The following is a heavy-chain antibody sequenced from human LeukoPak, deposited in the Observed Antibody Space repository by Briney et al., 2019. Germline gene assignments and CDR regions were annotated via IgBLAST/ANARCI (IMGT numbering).Heavy chain of an antibody. D-gene: IGHD5-12*01. V-gene: IGHV3-7*04. CDR1: GFTFSTYW. J-gene: IGHJ4*02. CDR2: IKEDGSAK. Sequence: GGSLRLSCTASGFTFSTYWMTWVRQAPGKGLEWVANIKEDGSAKYHVDSMKGRFTISGDNAKNSLYLQINSLRAEDTAVYYCARDSPGYGGYSYWGQGTLVTVSS. CDR3: ARDSPGYGGYSY.